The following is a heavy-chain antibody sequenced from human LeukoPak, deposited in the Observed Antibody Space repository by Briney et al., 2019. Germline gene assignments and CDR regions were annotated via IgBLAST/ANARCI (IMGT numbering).Heavy chain of an antibody. CDR2: INLDGSEK. Sequence: GGSLRLSCAASGFIFSNYWMSWVRQAPGKGLEWVANINLDGSEKHYVDSVKGRFTISRDNAKNSLYLQMNSLRAEDTAVYYCAKAYGWSMFPFDYWGQGTLVTVSS. V-gene: IGHV3-7*03. CDR3: AKAYGWSMFPFDY. J-gene: IGHJ4*02. D-gene: IGHD6-19*01. CDR1: GFIFSNYW.